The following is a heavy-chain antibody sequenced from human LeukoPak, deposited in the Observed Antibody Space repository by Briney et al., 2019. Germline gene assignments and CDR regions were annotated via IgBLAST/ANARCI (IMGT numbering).Heavy chain of an antibody. D-gene: IGHD3-10*01. CDR3: ARVNYGSATKEDY. CDR2: IYYSGSA. Sequence: SETLSLTCAVYGGSFSGYYWSWIRQHPGKGLEWIGYIYYSGSAYYNPSLKSRVTISVDTSENQFSLKLSSVTAADTAVYYCARVNYGSATKEDYWGQGTLVTVSS. J-gene: IGHJ4*02. CDR1: GGSFSGYY. V-gene: IGHV4-31*11.